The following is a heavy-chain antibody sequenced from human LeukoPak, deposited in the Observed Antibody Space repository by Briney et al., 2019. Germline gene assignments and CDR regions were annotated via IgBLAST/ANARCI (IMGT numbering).Heavy chain of an antibody. CDR3: AKQRSGWSFDY. D-gene: IGHD6-19*01. J-gene: IGHJ4*02. Sequence: PGGSLRLSCAASGFTFSSYAMHWVRQAPGKGLEWVAFIQYDGNNKDYGDSVKGRFTISRDNSKNTLDLQMNSLRAEDTAVYYCAKQRSGWSFDYWGQGTLVTVSS. CDR2: IQYDGNNK. V-gene: IGHV3-30*02. CDR1: GFTFSSYA.